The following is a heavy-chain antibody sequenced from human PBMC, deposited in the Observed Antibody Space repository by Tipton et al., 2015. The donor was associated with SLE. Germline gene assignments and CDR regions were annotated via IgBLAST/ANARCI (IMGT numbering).Heavy chain of an antibody. Sequence: SLRLSCAASRFTFSSYAMSWVRQAPGRGLEWASTITSTGGNTYYADSVKGRFTISRDNSKKTLFLQMNSLRAEDTAVYYCAKVDHGGYPGFIDYWGQGTLVTVSS. CDR1: RFTFSSYA. D-gene: IGHD3-22*01. V-gene: IGHV3-23*01. CDR2: ITSTGGNT. CDR3: AKVDHGGYPGFIDY. J-gene: IGHJ4*02.